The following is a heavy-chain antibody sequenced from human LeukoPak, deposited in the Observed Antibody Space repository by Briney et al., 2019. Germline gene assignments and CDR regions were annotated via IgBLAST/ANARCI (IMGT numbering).Heavy chain of an antibody. D-gene: IGHD2-2*01. Sequence: SETLSLTCTVSGASITSYYWGWIRRPPGRGLEWVAYLSHSGSSDSNPSLTSRVTTLVDTSKNQFSLKLTSVTAADTAVYYCARARYANAWYAFDIWGHGTMVTVSS. CDR3: ARARYANAWYAFDI. V-gene: IGHV4-59*01. CDR1: GASITSYY. CDR2: LSHSGSS. J-gene: IGHJ3*02.